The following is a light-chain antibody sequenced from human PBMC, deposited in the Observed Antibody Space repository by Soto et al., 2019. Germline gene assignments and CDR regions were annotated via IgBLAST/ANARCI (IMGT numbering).Light chain of an antibody. Sequence: QSALTQPASVSGSPGQSITISCTGTYTDVGGYNRVSWYQHHAGKGPKMLIFEVDNRPSGISDRFSGSKSGDTASLTISDLQAEDEADYYCVSYRSSGGLVFGGGTKLTVL. CDR3: VSYRSSGGLV. V-gene: IGLV2-14*01. J-gene: IGLJ3*02. CDR2: EVD. CDR1: YTDVGGYNR.